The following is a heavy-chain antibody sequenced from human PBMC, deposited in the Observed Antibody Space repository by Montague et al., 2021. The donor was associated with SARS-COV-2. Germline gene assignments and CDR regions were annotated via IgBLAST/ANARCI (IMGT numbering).Heavy chain of an antibody. J-gene: IGHJ3*02. CDR2: INNSGST. D-gene: IGHD6-13*01. CDR3: ARVALGRSSWYASFDN. V-gene: IGHV4-59*01. CDR1: GGSISNYS. Sequence: SETLSLTCTVSGGSISNYSWTWIRQPPGKGLEWIGYINNSGSTHXNPSLTSRVTISIDTSKNQFSLKLTSVAAADTAVYFCARVALGRSSWYASFDNWGQGTMVTVSS.